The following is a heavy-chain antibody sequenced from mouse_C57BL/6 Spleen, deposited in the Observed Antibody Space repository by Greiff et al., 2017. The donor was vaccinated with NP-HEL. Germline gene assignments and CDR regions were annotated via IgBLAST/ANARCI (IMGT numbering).Heavy chain of an antibody. CDR3: ARSGAPYFDY. V-gene: IGHV1-61*01. CDR1: GYTFTSYW. D-gene: IGHD3-1*01. J-gene: IGHJ2*01. Sequence: VQLQQPGAELVRPGSSVKLSCKASGYTFTSYWMDWVKQRPGQGLEWIGNIYPSDSETHYNQKFKDKATLTVDKSSSTAYMQLSSLTSEDSAVYYCARSGAPYFDYWGQGTTLTVSS. CDR2: IYPSDSET.